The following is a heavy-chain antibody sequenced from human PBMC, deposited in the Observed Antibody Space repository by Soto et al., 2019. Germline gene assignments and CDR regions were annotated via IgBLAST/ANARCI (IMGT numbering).Heavy chain of an antibody. V-gene: IGHV1-69*13. CDR1: GGTFSSYA. D-gene: IGHD3-9*01. CDR3: ARNPLKLRYFDWPYYFDY. Sequence: SVEVSCKASGGTFSSYAISWVRQAPGQGLEWMGGIIPIFGTANYAQKFQGRVTITADESTSTAYMELSSLRSEDTAVYYCARNPLKLRYFDWPYYFDYWGQGTLVTVSS. CDR2: IIPIFGTA. J-gene: IGHJ4*02.